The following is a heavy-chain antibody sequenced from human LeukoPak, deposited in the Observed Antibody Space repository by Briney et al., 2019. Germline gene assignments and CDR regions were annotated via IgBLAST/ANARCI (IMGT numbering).Heavy chain of an antibody. Sequence: PGGSLRLSCAASGFTFSSYEMNWVRQAPGKGLEWVSYISSSGSTIYYADSVKGRFTISRDNAKNSLYLQMNSLRAEDTAVYYCARAFQELPPLYYYYYIAVWGKGTTVTVSS. CDR1: GFTFSSYE. J-gene: IGHJ6*03. D-gene: IGHD6-13*01. V-gene: IGHV3-48*03. CDR3: ARAFQELPPLYYYYYIAV. CDR2: ISSSGSTI.